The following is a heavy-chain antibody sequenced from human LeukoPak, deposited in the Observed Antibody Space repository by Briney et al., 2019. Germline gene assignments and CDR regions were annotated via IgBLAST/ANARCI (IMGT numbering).Heavy chain of an antibody. CDR1: GFTFSWYS. Sequence: GGSLRLSCAVSGFTFSWYSMNWVRQAPGKGLEWLSYITRSSSTIYYADSVKGRFTISRDNAKNSLYLQMNSLRVDDTAVYYCATADRGAFGIWGQGTMVIVSS. J-gene: IGHJ3*02. CDR3: ATADRGAFGI. CDR2: ITRSSSTI. V-gene: IGHV3-48*01.